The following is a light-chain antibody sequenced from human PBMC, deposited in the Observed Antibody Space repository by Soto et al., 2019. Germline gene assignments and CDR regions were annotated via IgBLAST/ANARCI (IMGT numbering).Light chain of an antibody. J-gene: IGKJ2*01. CDR2: DAS. Sequence: EIVLTQSPGNLSLSPGDRAPLSCRASQTVSSSYLAWYRQKPGQAPRLLIYDASSRATGIPDRFSGSGSGTDFTLTISRLEPEDFAVYYCQHYGSSPYTFGQGTKLEIK. V-gene: IGKV3-20*01. CDR3: QHYGSSPYT. CDR1: QTVSSSY.